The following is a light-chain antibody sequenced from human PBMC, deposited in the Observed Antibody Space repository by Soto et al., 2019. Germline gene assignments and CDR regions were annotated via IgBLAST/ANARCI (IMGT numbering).Light chain of an antibody. J-gene: IGKJ1*01. Sequence: DIQMTQSPSSLSASVGDRVTITCRASQGIGSDAGWYQQKPGKPPKRLIYATSILQSGIPSRFSGGGSGTEFTLTISNLQPEDFATYYCVQHNSYPRTFGPGTRVEMK. V-gene: IGKV1-17*02. CDR1: QGIGSD. CDR2: ATS. CDR3: VQHNSYPRT.